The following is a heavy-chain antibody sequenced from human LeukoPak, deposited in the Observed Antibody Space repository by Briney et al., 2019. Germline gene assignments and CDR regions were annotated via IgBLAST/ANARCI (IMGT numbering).Heavy chain of an antibody. D-gene: IGHD5-12*01. CDR2: IYHSGST. Sequence: PSETLSLTCAVSGGSISSSNWWSWVRQPPGKGLEWIGEIYHSGSTNYNPSLKSRVTISVDTSKNRFSLKVSSVTAADTAVYYCARVSSVWIKDYYYYMDVRGKGTTVTVSS. V-gene: IGHV4-4*02. CDR3: ARVSSVWIKDYYYYMDV. CDR1: GGSISSSNW. J-gene: IGHJ6*03.